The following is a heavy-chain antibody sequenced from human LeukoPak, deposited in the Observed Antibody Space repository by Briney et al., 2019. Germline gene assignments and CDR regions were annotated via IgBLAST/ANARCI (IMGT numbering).Heavy chain of an antibody. V-gene: IGHV4-61*02. CDR3: ARGSRLGVVERDAFDI. CDR1: GGSISSGSDY. D-gene: IGHD3-3*01. J-gene: IGHJ3*02. CDR2: IYISGST. Sequence: SQTLSLTCTVSGGSISSGSDYWNWIRQPAGKGLEWIGRIYISGSTNYNPSLKSRVTISVDTSKNQFSLKLSSVTAEDTAVYFCARGSRLGVVERDAFDIWGQGTMVTVSS.